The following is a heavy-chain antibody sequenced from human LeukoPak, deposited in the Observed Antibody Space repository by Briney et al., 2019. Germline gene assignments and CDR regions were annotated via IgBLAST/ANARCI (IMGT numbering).Heavy chain of an antibody. CDR3: AREAREPDGDSSGYFDY. CDR1: GGSISSYY. Sequence: SETLSLTCTVSGGSISSYYWSWIRQPPGKGLEWIGYIYYSGSTNYNPSLKSRVTISVDTSKNQFSLKLSSVTAADTAVYYCAREAREPDGDSSGYFDYWAQGTLVTVSS. CDR2: IYYSGST. V-gene: IGHV4-59*01. J-gene: IGHJ4*02. D-gene: IGHD3-22*01.